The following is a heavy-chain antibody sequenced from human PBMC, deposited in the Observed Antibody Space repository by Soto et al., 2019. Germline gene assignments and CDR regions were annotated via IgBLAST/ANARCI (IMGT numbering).Heavy chain of an antibody. CDR2: IYYSGST. CDR3: ARDREYCSGGSCSLGAFDI. J-gene: IGHJ3*02. D-gene: IGHD2-15*01. Sequence: SETLSLTCTVSGGSISSGGYYWSWIRQHPGKGLEWIGYIYYSGSTYYNPSLKSRVTISVDTSKNQFSLKLSSVTAADTAVYYCARDREYCSGGSCSLGAFDIWGQGTMVTVSS. CDR1: GGSISSGGYY. V-gene: IGHV4-31*03.